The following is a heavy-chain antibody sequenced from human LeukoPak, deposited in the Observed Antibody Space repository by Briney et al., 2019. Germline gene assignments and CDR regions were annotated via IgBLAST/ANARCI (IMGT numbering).Heavy chain of an antibody. J-gene: IGHJ4*02. CDR3: ASGSVVGASYVDY. Sequence: SVTVSCKASGGTFISYAISWVRQAPGQGREWMGRIIPILGIANYAQKFQGRVTITADKSTSTVYMELSSLRSEDTAVYYCASGSVVGASYVDYWGQGTLVTVSS. CDR1: GGTFISYA. V-gene: IGHV1-69*04. D-gene: IGHD1-26*01. CDR2: IIPILGIA.